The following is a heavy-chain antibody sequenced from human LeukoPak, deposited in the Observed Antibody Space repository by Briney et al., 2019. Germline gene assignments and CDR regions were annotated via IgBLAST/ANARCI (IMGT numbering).Heavy chain of an antibody. V-gene: IGHV1-8*03. J-gene: IGHJ6*03. Sequence: GASVKVSCKASGGTFSSYAINWVRQATGQGLEWMGWMNPNSGNTGYAQKFQGRVTITRNTSISTAYMELSSLRSEDTAVYYCARGSLNWNYEYYMDVWGKGTTVTVSS. CDR2: MNPNSGNT. CDR1: GGTFSSYA. D-gene: IGHD1-1*01. CDR3: ARGSLNWNYEYYMDV.